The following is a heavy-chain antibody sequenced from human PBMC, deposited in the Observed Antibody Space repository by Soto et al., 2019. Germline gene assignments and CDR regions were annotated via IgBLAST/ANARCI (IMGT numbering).Heavy chain of an antibody. V-gene: IGHV1-18*01. CDR1: GYTFTNSG. CDR3: ATADYDFWSGYGTLYYYYGMDV. CDR2: IRVKNGET. D-gene: IGHD3-3*01. Sequence: GASVKVSCKASGYTFTNSGFSWVRQAPGQGLEWVGWIRVKNGETHYAQKLQGGVTMTEDTSTDTAYMELSSLRSEDTAVYYCATADYDFWSGYGTLYYYYGMDVWGQGTTVTVSS. J-gene: IGHJ6*02.